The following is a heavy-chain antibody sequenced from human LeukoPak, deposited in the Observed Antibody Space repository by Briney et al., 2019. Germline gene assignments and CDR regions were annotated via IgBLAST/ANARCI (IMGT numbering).Heavy chain of an antibody. CDR2: INAGNGNT. Sequence: ASVKVSCKASEYTFTNYVMSWVRQAPGHSFEWMGWINAGNGNTKYSQKFQGRVTITRDTSASTAYMELSSLRSEDTAVYYCASPHRSSGFRAFDIWGQGTMVTVSS. CDR3: ASPHRSSGFRAFDI. J-gene: IGHJ3*02. D-gene: IGHD6-19*01. CDR1: EYTFTNYV. V-gene: IGHV1-3*01.